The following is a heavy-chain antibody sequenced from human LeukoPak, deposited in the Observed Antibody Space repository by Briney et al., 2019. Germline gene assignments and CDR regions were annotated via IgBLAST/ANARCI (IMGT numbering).Heavy chain of an antibody. CDR1: GYTFTSYA. J-gene: IGHJ6*03. D-gene: IGHD3-22*01. Sequence: GASVKVSCKASGYTFTSYAMHWVRQAPGQRLEWMGWINAGNGNTKYSQEFQGRVTITRDTSASTAYMELSSLRSEDMAVYYCARGAGDSSGYQDYYYYYMDAWGKGTTVTVSS. V-gene: IGHV1-3*03. CDR2: INAGNGNT. CDR3: ARGAGDSSGYQDYYYYYMDA.